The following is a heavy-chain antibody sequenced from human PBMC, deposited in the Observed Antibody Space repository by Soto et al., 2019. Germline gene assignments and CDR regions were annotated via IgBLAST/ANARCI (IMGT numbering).Heavy chain of an antibody. CDR2: LSAGGGST. D-gene: IGHD1-1*01. CDR3: AHPRGYGVFDAYDF. Sequence: GSLRLSCAASVFTFSTYAMSWVRQAPGKGLEWVSALSAGGGSTYYADSVKGRFIISRDNSINMLYLQMNSLRTEDTAVYYCAHPRGYGVFDAYDFWGLGAMVTVSS. J-gene: IGHJ3*01. V-gene: IGHV3-23*01. CDR1: VFTFSTYA.